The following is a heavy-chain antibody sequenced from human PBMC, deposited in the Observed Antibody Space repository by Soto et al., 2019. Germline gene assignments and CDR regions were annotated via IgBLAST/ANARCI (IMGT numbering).Heavy chain of an antibody. CDR1: GYSISSGYY. J-gene: IGHJ5*02. CDR3: ARAKEGSGSGWYVGSWFDP. CDR2: IYHSGST. V-gene: IGHV4-38-2*01. Sequence: SETLSLTCAVSGYSISSGYYWGWIRQPPGKGLEWIGSIYHSGSTYYNPSLKSRVTISVDTSKNQFSLKLSSVTAADTAVYYCARAKEGSGSGWYVGSWFDPWGQGTLVTVSS. D-gene: IGHD6-19*01.